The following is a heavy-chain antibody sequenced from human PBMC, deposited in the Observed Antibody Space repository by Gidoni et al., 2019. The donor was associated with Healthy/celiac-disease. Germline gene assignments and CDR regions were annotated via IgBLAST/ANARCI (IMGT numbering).Heavy chain of an antibody. D-gene: IGHD6-13*01. Sequence: QVQLVQSGAEVKKPGSSVKVSCKASGGTFSSYASSWLRQAPGQGLEWMGGIIPIFGTANYAQKFQGRVTITADESTSTAYMELSSLRSEDTAVYYCARDSFTWTARIAAAPYNWFDPWGQGTLVTVSS. CDR1: GGTFSSYA. CDR3: ARDSFTWTARIAAAPYNWFDP. CDR2: IIPIFGTA. J-gene: IGHJ5*02. V-gene: IGHV1-69*01.